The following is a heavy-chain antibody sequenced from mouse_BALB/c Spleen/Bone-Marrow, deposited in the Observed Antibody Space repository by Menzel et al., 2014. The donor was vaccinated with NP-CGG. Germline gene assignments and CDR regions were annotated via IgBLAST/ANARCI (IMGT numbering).Heavy chain of an antibody. D-gene: IGHD1-1*01. V-gene: IGHV14-3*02. CDR3: ARYYYGYYFDY. Sequence: DVKLVESGAELVKPGASVKLSCTASGFNIKDTYMHWVEQRPEQGLEWIGRIDPANGNTKYDPKFQGKATITADTSSNTAYLQLSSLTSEDTAVYYCARYYYGYYFDYWGQGTTLTVSS. CDR2: IDPANGNT. CDR1: GFNIKDTY. J-gene: IGHJ2*01.